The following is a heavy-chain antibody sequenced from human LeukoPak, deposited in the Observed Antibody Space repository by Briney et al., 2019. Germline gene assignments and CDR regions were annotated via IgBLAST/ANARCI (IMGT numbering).Heavy chain of an antibody. J-gene: IGHJ4*02. D-gene: IGHD3-22*01. CDR3: AKGAYYYDSTGYRHFDS. V-gene: IGHV3-23*01. Sequence: GGSLRLSCAASGFTFSSSVMSWVRQAPGKGLECVSSISPGGGSTLYADSVKGRFTISRDTSNNMLYLQVNDLRAEDTAVYYCAKGAYYYDSTGYRHFDSWGQGTLVTVSS. CDR2: ISPGGGST. CDR1: GFTFSSSV.